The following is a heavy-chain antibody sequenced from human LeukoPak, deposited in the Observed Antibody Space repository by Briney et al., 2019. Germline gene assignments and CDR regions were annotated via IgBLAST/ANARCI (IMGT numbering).Heavy chain of an antibody. CDR2: IYLGDSDT. V-gene: IGHV5-51*01. CDR3: ARHGATSWFDP. D-gene: IGHD1-26*01. CDR1: GYSFTSYW. Sequence: GESLKISCKGFGYSFTSYWIGWVRQMPGKGLEWMGIIYLGDSDTTYSPSFQGQVTISADKSISTAYLQWSSLKASDSAMYYCARHGATSWFDPWGQGTPVTVSS. J-gene: IGHJ5*02.